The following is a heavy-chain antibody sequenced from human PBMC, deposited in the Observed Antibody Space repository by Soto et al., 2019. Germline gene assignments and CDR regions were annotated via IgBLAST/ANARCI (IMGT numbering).Heavy chain of an antibody. Sequence: PSETLSLTCSVSGGPISSPTYYWGWIRQPPGKGLEWIGSIYYSGGTYYSPSLKSRVTISVDTSKNQFSLKVSSVTAADTAVYYCARLPGITTSRRDYWGQGTLVTVSS. D-gene: IGHD1-1*01. CDR2: IYYSGGT. CDR3: ARLPGITTSRRDY. CDR1: GGPISSPTYY. J-gene: IGHJ4*02. V-gene: IGHV4-39*01.